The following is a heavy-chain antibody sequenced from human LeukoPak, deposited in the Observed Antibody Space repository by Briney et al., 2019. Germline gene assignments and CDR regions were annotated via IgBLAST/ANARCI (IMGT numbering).Heavy chain of an antibody. CDR1: GFTFSNAW. D-gene: IGHD2-2*01. J-gene: IGHJ4*02. Sequence: GGSLRLSCAASGFTFSNAWMSWVRQAPGKGLEWVSAISGSGGSTYYADSVKGRFTISRDNSKNTLYLQMNSLRAEDTAVYYCAKDLYRYCSSTSCSSGDYWGQGTLVTVSS. CDR3: AKDLYRYCSSTSCSSGDY. V-gene: IGHV3-23*01. CDR2: ISGSGGST.